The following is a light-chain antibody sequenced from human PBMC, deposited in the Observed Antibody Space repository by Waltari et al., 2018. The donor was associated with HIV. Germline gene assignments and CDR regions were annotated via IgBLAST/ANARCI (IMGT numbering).Light chain of an antibody. J-gene: IGKJ4*01. CDR3: QQSDNFPLT. CDR1: QDITNY. V-gene: IGKV1-33*01. CDR2: DES. Sequence: DIKRTQPPSSLSASVEDRVTITCQASQDITNYLQWYQQKPGKAPKLVIYDESNLETGVPSRFSGSGSVTDFTFTITSLQPEDVATYYCQQSDNFPLTFGGGTKVEIK.